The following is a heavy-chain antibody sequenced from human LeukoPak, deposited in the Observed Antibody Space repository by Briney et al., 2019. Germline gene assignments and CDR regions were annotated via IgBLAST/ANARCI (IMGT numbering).Heavy chain of an antibody. CDR2: IYYSGST. V-gene: IGHV4-39*01. CDR1: GGSISSSSYY. Sequence: SETLSLTCTVSGGSISSSSYYWGWIRQPPGKGLEWIGSIYYSGSTYYNPSLKSRVTISVDTSKNQFSLKLSSVTAADTAVYYCARRTSGAMVRGVYYFDYWGQGTLVTVSS. D-gene: IGHD3-10*01. J-gene: IGHJ4*02. CDR3: ARRTSGAMVRGVYYFDY.